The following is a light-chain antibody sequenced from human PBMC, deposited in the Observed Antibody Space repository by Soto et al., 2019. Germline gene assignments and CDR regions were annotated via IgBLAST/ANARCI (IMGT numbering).Light chain of an antibody. CDR3: QQVKTYPLT. V-gene: IGKV1-9*01. CDR1: QDISSH. CDR2: AAS. Sequence: DIQLTQSPSFLSASVGDRVTITCRASQDISSHLAWYQQKPGKAPKLLIYAASTLQSGVPSGFGGSGSGTEFTLTITSLQPVDFATYYCQQVKTYPLTFGGGTKVEIK. J-gene: IGKJ4*01.